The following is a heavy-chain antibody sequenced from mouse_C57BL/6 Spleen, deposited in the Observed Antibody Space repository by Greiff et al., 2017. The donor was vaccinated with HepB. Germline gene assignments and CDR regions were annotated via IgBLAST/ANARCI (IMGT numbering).Heavy chain of an antibody. CDR2: ISSGSSTI. Sequence: EVKLEESGGGLVKPGGSLKLSCAASGFTFSDYGMHWVRQAPEKGLEWVAYISSGSSTIYYADTVKGRFTISRDNAKNTLFLQMTSLRSEDTAMYYCARSSIYYGNSWFAYWGQGTLVTVSA. J-gene: IGHJ3*01. CDR3: ARSSIYYGNSWFAY. D-gene: IGHD2-1*01. CDR1: GFTFSDYG. V-gene: IGHV5-17*01.